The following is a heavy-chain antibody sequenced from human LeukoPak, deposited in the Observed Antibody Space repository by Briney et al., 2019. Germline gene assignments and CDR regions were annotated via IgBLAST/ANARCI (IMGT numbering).Heavy chain of an antibody. CDR1: GFTFSSYA. CDR3: ARGVVVVPAAIDGYYYYYMDV. D-gene: IGHD2-2*01. J-gene: IGHJ6*03. Sequence: QTGGSLRLSCAASGFTFSSYAMHWVRQAPGKGLEWVAVISYDGSNKYYADSVKGRFTISRDNSKNTLYLQMNSLRAEDTAVYYCARGVVVVPAAIDGYYYYYMDVWGKGTTVTVSS. V-gene: IGHV3-30*01. CDR2: ISYDGSNK.